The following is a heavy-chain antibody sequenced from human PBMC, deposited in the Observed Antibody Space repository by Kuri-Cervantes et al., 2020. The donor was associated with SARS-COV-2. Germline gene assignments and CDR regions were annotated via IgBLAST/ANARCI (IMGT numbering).Heavy chain of an antibody. V-gene: IGHV4-34*01. CDR1: GGSFSGYY. CDR2: INHSGST. Sequence: SETLSLTCAVYGGSFSGYYWSWIRQPPGKGLEWIGEINHSGSTNYNPSLKSRVTISVDTSKNQFSLKLSSVTAADTAVYYCARVLTMVVPGYYYYMDVWGKGTTVTVSS. D-gene: IGHD4/OR15-4a*01. J-gene: IGHJ6*03. CDR3: ARVLTMVVPGYYYYMDV.